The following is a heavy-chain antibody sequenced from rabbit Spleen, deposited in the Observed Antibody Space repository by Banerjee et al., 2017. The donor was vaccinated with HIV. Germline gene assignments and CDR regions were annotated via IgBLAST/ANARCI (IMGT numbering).Heavy chain of an antibody. D-gene: IGHD2-1*01. CDR2: INGGNGGT. V-gene: IGHV1S45*01. CDR1: GFDFSNYG. CDR3: TRGFYTYDDYVNFYGAYFNL. J-gene: IGHJ4*01. Sequence: QEQLVESGGGLVQPGGSLKLSCKASGFDFSNYGMSWVRQAPGKGLEWIACINGGNGGTWYATWAKGRFTISKTSSTTVTLQMTSLTTADTATYFCTRGFYTYDDYVNFYGAYFNLWGPGTLVTVS.